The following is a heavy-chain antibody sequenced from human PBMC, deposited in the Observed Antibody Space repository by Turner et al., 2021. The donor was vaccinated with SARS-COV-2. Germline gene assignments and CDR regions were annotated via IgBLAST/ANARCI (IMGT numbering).Heavy chain of an antibody. V-gene: IGHV4-39*02. CDR1: GGSISSSSYY. J-gene: IGHJ4*02. Sequence: QLQLQESVPGLVKPSETLSLACTVSGGSISSSSYYLGWIRQPPGKGLEWIGNIYYSGSTYYNPALKSRVTISVDTYKNHCSLKLSSVTAADTAVYYCASEAVGYFDTSGYYWDYWGQGTLVTVSS. CDR3: ASEAVGYFDTSGYYWDY. D-gene: IGHD3-22*01. CDR2: IYYSGST.